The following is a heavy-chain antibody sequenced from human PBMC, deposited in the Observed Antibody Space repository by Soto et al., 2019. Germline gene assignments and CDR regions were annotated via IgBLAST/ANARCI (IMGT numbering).Heavy chain of an antibody. J-gene: IGHJ4*02. CDR1: GFTFDTSG. CDR2: IWYDGSNK. V-gene: IGHV3-33*01. CDR3: AREAPLYYFDH. Sequence: PGGSLRLSCAASGFTFDTSGLHWVRQAPGQGLEWVAAIWYDGSNKYYADSVKGRFTISRDNSKNTLYLQMNSLRAEDTAIYYCAREAPLYYFDHWGQGALVTVSS.